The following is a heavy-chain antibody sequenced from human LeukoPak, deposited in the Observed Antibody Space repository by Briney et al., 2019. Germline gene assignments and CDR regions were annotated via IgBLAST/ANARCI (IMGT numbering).Heavy chain of an antibody. CDR1: GYPFIRYW. CDR2: IDPSDSYT. Sequence: GESLRISCKGSGYPFIRYWISWVRQMPGKGLEWMGRIDPSDSYTNYSPSFRGHVTTSADKSISTAYLQWSSLKASDTAMSYCARGGGGNDAFDIWGQGTMVTVSS. V-gene: IGHV5-10-1*01. D-gene: IGHD3-16*01. J-gene: IGHJ3*02. CDR3: ARGGGGNDAFDI.